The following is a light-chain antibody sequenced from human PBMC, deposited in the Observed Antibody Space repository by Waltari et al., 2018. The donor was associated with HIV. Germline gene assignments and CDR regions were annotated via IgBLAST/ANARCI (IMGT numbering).Light chain of an antibody. CDR3: QHYVNSLT. CDR1: KSVNDNS. J-gene: IGKJ3*01. Sequence: EIVLTQWPSTLSLSPGDRATLSCRASKSVNDNSLAWYQQKPGQAPSLLVYSASTRVSYIPDRFSGSGSGTDFTLTISGLEPEYFAIYYCQHYVNSLTFGPGTKVDLK. CDR2: SAS. V-gene: IGKV3-20*01.